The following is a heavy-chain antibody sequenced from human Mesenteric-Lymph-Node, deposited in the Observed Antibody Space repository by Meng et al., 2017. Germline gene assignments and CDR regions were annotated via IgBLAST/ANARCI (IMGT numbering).Heavy chain of an antibody. V-gene: IGHV1-18*01. Sequence: ASVKVSCKASGYTFTSYGISWVRQAPGQGLEWMGWISAYNGNTNYAQKLQGRVTMTTDTSTSTAYMELRSLRSDDTAVYYCARVRASLRYSYLSPPTPDDAFDIWGQGTMVTVSS. CDR2: ISAYNGNT. CDR1: GYTFTSYG. CDR3: ARVRASLRYSYLSPPTPDDAFDI. J-gene: IGHJ3*02. D-gene: IGHD5-18*01.